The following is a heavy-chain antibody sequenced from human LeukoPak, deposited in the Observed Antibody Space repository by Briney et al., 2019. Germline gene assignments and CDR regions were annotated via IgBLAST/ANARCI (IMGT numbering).Heavy chain of an antibody. CDR2: INPNSGGT. CDR1: GYTFTDYY. D-gene: IGHD2-2*01. CDR3: ARANFLYCSSTSCLFDY. J-gene: IGHJ4*02. V-gene: IGHV1-2*04. Sequence: ALVKVSCKASGYTFTDYYMHWVRLAPGQGLEWMGWINPNSGGTNYVQEFQGWVTMTRDTSINTAYMELSGLTSDDTAVYYCARANFLYCSSTSCLFDYWGQGTLVTVSS.